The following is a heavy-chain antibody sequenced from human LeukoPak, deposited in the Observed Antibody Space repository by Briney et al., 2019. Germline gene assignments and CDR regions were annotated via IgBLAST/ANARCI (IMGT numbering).Heavy chain of an antibody. CDR3: ARGGRYAYFLDY. V-gene: IGHV3-74*01. CDR2: IKSDGSST. CDR1: GFIFSDYW. D-gene: IGHD3-16*01. Sequence: PGGSLSLSCAASGFIFSDYWMHRVRHGPGKGLVWVSRIKSDGSSTSYAESVKGRFTISRGNAKNTVYVHMNSLRDEDTAVYYCARGGRYAYFLDYWGQGTLVTVSS. J-gene: IGHJ4*02.